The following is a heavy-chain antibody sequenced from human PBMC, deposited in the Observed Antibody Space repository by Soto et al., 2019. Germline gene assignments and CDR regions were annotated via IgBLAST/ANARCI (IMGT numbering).Heavy chain of an antibody. CDR3: ARQESYDYDLLEP. CDR2: IYPGDSDT. CDR1: GYSFTSYW. Sequence: PGESLKISCKGSGYSFTSYWIGWVRQMPGKGLEWMGIIYPGDSDTRYSPSFQGQVTISADKSVSTAYLQWSSLKASDTAMYYCARQESYDYDLLEPWGQGTLVTVSS. D-gene: IGHD3-16*01. J-gene: IGHJ5*02. V-gene: IGHV5-51*01.